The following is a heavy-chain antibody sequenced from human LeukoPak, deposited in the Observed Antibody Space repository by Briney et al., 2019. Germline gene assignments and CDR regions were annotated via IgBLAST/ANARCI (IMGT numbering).Heavy chain of an antibody. CDR1: AFNFNTYS. CDR3: AKEVAALGKYFFYGMDV. J-gene: IGHJ6*02. V-gene: IGHV3-30*18. Sequence: GTSLRLSCAASAFNFNTYSIHWVRQAPGKGLEWVAVISYDGSNTYYADSVKGRFTLSRDNSKNTLSLQMNSLRVEDTAVYYCAKEVAALGKYFFYGMDVWGQGTTVTVSS. D-gene: IGHD6-13*01. CDR2: ISYDGSNT.